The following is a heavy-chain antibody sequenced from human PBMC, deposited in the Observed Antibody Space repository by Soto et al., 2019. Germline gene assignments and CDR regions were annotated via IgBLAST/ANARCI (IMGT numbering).Heavy chain of an antibody. CDR3: ARVSGIFGTYYYGMDV. CDR1: GFTFSSYA. Sequence: GGSLRLSCAAPGFTFSSYAMHWVRQAPGKGLEWVAVISYDGSNKYYADSVKGRFTISRDNSKNTLYLQMNSLRAEDTAVYYCARVSGIFGTYYYGMDVWGQGTTVTVSS. D-gene: IGHD3-3*02. V-gene: IGHV3-30-3*01. CDR2: ISYDGSNK. J-gene: IGHJ6*02.